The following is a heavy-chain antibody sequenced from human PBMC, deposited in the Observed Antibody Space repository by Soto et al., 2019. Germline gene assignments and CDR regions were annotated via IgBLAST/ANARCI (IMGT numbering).Heavy chain of an antibody. D-gene: IGHD2-15*01. Sequence: QVQLVQSGAEVKKPGSSVKVSCKASGGTFSSYAISWVRQVPGQGLEWMGGIIPIFGTANYAQKFQGRVTITADESTSTAYMELSSLRSEDTAVYYCARSRPALVVATAIDYWGQGTLVTVSS. J-gene: IGHJ4*02. CDR1: GGTFSSYA. CDR2: IIPIFGTA. V-gene: IGHV1-69*01. CDR3: ARSRPALVVATAIDY.